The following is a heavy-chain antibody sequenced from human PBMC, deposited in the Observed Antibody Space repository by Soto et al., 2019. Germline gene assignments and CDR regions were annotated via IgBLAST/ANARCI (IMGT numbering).Heavy chain of an antibody. CDR1: GFTFSSYW. CDR3: AGGENYYYYGMDV. CDR2: INSDGSST. V-gene: IGHV3-74*01. J-gene: IGHJ6*02. D-gene: IGHD2-15*01. Sequence: EVQLVESWGGLVQPGGSLRLSCAASGFTFSSYWMHWVRQAPGKGLVWVSRINSDGSSTSYADSVKGRFTISRDNAKNTLYLQMNSLSAEDTAVYYCAGGENYYYYGMDVWGQGTTVTVSS.